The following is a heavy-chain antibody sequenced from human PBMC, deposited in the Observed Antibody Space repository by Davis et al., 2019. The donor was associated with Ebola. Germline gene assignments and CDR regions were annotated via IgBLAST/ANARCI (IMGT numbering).Heavy chain of an antibody. CDR2: IIPIFGTA. J-gene: IGHJ6*02. D-gene: IGHD1-7*01. V-gene: IGHV1-69*06. CDR1: GGTFSSYA. Sequence: SVKVSCKASGGTFSSYAISWVRQAPGQGLEWMGGIIPIFGTANYAQKFQGRVTITADKSTSTAYMELSSLRSEDTAVYYCARLTGTLTYYYGMDVWGQGTTVTVSS. CDR3: ARLTGTLTYYYGMDV.